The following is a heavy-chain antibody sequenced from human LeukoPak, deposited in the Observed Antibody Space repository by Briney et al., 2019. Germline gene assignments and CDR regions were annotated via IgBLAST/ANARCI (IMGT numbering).Heavy chain of an antibody. V-gene: IGHV4-59*01. D-gene: IGHD1-14*01. J-gene: IGHJ3*02. CDR2: IYYSGST. CDR3: TTVTPFGAFDI. Sequence: SETLSLTCTVSGGSISSYYWSWIRQPPGKGLEWIGYIYYSGSTNYNPSLKSRATISVDTSKNQFSLKLSSVTAADTAVYYCTTVTPFGAFDIWGQGTMVTVSS. CDR1: GGSISSYY.